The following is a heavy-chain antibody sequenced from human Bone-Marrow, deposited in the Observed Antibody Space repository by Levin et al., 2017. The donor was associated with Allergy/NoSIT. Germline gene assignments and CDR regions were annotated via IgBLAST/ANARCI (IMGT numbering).Heavy chain of an antibody. D-gene: IGHD3-3*01. Sequence: GESLKISCAASGFTFSSYAMHWVRQAPGKGLEWVAVISYDGSNKYYADSVKGRFTISRDNSKNTLYLQMNSLRAEDTAVYYCARVWRGYGDRWGQGTLVTVSS. CDR2: ISYDGSNK. CDR1: GFTFSSYA. V-gene: IGHV3-30*04. CDR3: ARVWRGYGDR. J-gene: IGHJ5*02.